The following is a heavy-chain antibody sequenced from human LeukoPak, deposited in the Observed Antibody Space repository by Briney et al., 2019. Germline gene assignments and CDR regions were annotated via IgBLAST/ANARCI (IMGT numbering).Heavy chain of an antibody. CDR3: ARERTLTSCYDY. CDR2: LNPNSGGT. J-gene: IGHJ4*02. D-gene: IGHD2-15*01. CDR1: GYTFTGYY. V-gene: IGHV1-2*02. Sequence: ASVKVSCKASGYTFTGYYMHWVRRAPGQGLEWMGWLNPNSGGTNYAQKFQGRVTMTRDTSISTAYMELSRLRSDDTAVYYCARERTLTSCYDYWGQGTLVTVSS.